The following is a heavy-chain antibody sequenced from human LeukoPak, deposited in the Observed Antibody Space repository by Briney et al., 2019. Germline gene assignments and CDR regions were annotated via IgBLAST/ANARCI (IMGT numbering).Heavy chain of an antibody. J-gene: IGHJ4*02. CDR1: GFTFSSYG. CDR2: IWYDGSNK. CDR3: ARVGYSYGSHYFDY. Sequence: PGGSLRLSCAASGFTFSSYGMHWVRQAPGKGLEWVAVIWYDGSNKYYADSVKGRFTISRDNSKNTLYLQMNSLRAEDTAVYYCARVGYSYGSHYFDYWGQGTLVTVSS. D-gene: IGHD5-18*01. V-gene: IGHV3-33*01.